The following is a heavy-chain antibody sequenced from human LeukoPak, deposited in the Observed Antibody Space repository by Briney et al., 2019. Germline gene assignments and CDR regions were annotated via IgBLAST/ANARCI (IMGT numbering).Heavy chain of an antibody. CDR2: IYYSGST. V-gene: IGHV4-59*01. Sequence: PSETLSLTCTVSGGSISSYYWSWIRQPPGQGLKWIGYIYYSGSTNYNPSLKSRVTISVDTSKNQFSLKLSSVTAADTAVYYCARKIQTGTALDYWGQGTLVTVSS. J-gene: IGHJ4*02. CDR3: ARKIQTGTALDY. D-gene: IGHD1-1*01. CDR1: GGSISSYY.